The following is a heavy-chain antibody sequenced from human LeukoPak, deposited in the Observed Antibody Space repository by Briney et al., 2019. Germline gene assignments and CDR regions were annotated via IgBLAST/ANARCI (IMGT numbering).Heavy chain of an antibody. CDR1: GFTVSSNY. CDR2: IYRGGGT. D-gene: IGHD3-22*01. J-gene: IGHJ4*02. Sequence: PGGSLRLSCAASGFTVSSNYMSWVRQAPGKGLEWVSVIYRGGGTYYADSVKGRFTISRDNSKNTLYLQMNSLRVEDTAVYYCARDGTPTYYYDSSGYYFDYWGQGTLVTVSS. CDR3: ARDGTPTYYYDSSGYYFDY. V-gene: IGHV3-66*01.